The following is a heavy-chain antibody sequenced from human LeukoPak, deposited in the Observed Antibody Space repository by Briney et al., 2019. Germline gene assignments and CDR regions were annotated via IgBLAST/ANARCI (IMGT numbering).Heavy chain of an antibody. V-gene: IGHV4-39*07. CDR3: ARGQEWELQGDAFDI. CDR1: GGSISSGTYY. CDR2: IFYSGST. J-gene: IGHJ3*02. Sequence: SETLSLTCTVSGGSISSGTYYWGWIRQPPGKGLKWIGGIFYSGSTYYNPSLKSRLTISVDRSKNQFSLKLSSVTAADTAVYYCARGQEWELQGDAFDIWGQGTMVTVSS. D-gene: IGHD1-26*01.